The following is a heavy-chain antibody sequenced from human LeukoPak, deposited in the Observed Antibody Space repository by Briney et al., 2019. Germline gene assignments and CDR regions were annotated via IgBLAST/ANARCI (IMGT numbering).Heavy chain of an antibody. V-gene: IGHV4-4*02. D-gene: IGHD6-19*01. CDR1: GGSISSSNW. CDR3: ARTRRSSGWYIDY. Sequence: SETLSLTCAVSGGSISSSNWWSWVRQPPGKGLEWIGEIYHSGSTNYNPSLKSRVTISVDTSKNQFSLKLSSVTAADTAVYYCARTRRSSGWYIDYWGRGTLVTVSS. J-gene: IGHJ4*02. CDR2: IYHSGST.